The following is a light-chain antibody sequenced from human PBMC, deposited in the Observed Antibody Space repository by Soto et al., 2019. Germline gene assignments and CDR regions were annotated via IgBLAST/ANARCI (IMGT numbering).Light chain of an antibody. CDR3: QSYDSRLSNYV. CDR1: NSNIGAGYD. Sequence: QSVLTQPPSVSGAPGQRVTISCTGSNSNIGAGYDVHWYQQFTGTAPKLLIYGNINRPSGVPDRFSGSKSGTSASLAITGLQAEDEADYYGQSYDSRLSNYVFGGGTKLTVL. V-gene: IGLV1-40*01. CDR2: GNI. J-gene: IGLJ1*01.